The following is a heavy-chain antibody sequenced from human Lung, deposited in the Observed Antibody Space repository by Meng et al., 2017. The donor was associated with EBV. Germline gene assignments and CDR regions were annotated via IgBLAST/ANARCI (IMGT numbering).Heavy chain of an antibody. V-gene: IGHV4-39*07. J-gene: IGHJ5*02. CDR2: IHYSGRT. CDR1: GGSISSSSHY. D-gene: IGHD3-22*01. CDR3: AREVPMIVMNWLDP. Sequence: QLQLRDAGPGMWKPSETLSLTCTVSGGSISSSSHYWDWIRQSPGKGLQWIGSIHYSGRTSYNPSLKSRVTISVDTSKNQFSLKLSSVVAADTAVYYCAREVPMIVMNWLDPWGQGTLVTVSS.